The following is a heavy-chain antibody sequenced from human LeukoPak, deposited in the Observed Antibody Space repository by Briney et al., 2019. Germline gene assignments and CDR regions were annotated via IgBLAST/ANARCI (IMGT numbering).Heavy chain of an antibody. J-gene: IGHJ4*02. V-gene: IGHV4-4*01. CDR1: GFTFTNHW. Sequence: PGGSLRLSCAASGFTFTNHWMSWVRQSPGKGLEWIGEINHGGSTNYNPSLKSRVTMSVDTSKNHFSLKLSSVTAADTAVYFCAREGRMSMGIEYWGQGTLVTVSS. D-gene: IGHD4/OR15-4a*01. CDR3: AREGRMSMGIEY. CDR2: INHGGST.